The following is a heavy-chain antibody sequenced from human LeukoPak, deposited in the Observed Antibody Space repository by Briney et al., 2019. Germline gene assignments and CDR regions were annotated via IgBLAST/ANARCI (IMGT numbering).Heavy chain of an antibody. D-gene: IGHD2-8*01. Sequence: GGSLRLTCAASGFTFSSYAMSWVRQAPGKGLEWVSGISRSSERTYYADSVKGRFTISRDDSKNTLYLQMNSLRAKDTAVYYCAKEILGYCTNGVCYNDFWGQGTLVTVSS. CDR3: AKEILGYCTNGVCYNDF. J-gene: IGHJ4*02. CDR2: ISRSSERT. CDR1: GFTFSSYA. V-gene: IGHV3-23*01.